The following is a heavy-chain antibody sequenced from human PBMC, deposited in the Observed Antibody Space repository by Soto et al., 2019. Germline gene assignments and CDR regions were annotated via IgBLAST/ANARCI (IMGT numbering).Heavy chain of an antibody. J-gene: IGHJ4*02. CDR2: IYYSGST. Sequence: SETLSLTCTVSGGSISSYYWSWIRQPPGKGLEWIGYIYYSGSTNYNPSLKSRVTISVDTSKNQFSLKLSSVTAADTAVYYCAVNSGYERAFDYWGQGTLVTVSS. V-gene: IGHV4-59*01. D-gene: IGHD5-12*01. CDR1: GGSISSYY. CDR3: AVNSGYERAFDY.